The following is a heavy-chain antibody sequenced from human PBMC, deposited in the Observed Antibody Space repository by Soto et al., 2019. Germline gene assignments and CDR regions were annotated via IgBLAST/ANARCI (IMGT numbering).Heavy chain of an antibody. CDR2: INAYNGNT. J-gene: IGHJ4*02. D-gene: IGHD6-19*01. Sequence: ASVKVSCKASGYTFISYGISWVRQAPGQGLEWMGWINAYNGNTNYAQKVQGRVTMTTDTSTSTAYMELRSLRSDDTAVYYCARDSSVDIGWYTAPDYWGQGTLVTVSS. V-gene: IGHV1-18*01. CDR1: GYTFISYG. CDR3: ARDSSVDIGWYTAPDY.